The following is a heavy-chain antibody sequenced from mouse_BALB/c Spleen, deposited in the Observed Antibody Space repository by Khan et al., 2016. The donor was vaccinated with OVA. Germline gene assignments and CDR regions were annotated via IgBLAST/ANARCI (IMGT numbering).Heavy chain of an antibody. CDR3: AGRIIPIRGDTKAMDY. V-gene: IGHV5-6*01. J-gene: IGHJ4*01. D-gene: IGHD1-1*01. CDR2: ISSGGHYT. Sequence: EVELVESGGDLVKPGGSLKLSCAASGFTFSSYGMSWVRQTPDKRLEWVATISSGGHYTYFPDSVRGRFTISRDNAKNTLSLQMSSLKSEDTAMYNVAGRIIPIRGDTKAMDYWVKGTSVTVSS. CDR1: GFTFSSYG.